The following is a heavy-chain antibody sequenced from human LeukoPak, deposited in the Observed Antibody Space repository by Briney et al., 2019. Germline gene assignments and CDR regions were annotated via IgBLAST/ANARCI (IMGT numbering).Heavy chain of an antibody. J-gene: IGHJ4*02. CDR3: GRDRGSSGWYEFDY. Sequence: PGGSLRLSCSASGFTSSSYWMSWVRQAPGKGLEWVATIKQDGSDNYYVDSVKGRFSISRDNAKNSLYLQMNSLGADDTAVYSCGRDRGSSGWYEFDYWGQGTLVTVSS. CDR1: GFTSSSYW. V-gene: IGHV3-7*01. CDR2: IKQDGSDN. D-gene: IGHD6-19*01.